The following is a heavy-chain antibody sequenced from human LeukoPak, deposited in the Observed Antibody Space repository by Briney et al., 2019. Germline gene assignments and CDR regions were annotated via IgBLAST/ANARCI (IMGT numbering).Heavy chain of an antibody. CDR2: INAGNGNT. J-gene: IGHJ3*02. CDR1: GYTFTSYA. D-gene: IGHD3-9*01. Sequence: ASVKVSCKASGYTFTSYAMHWVRQAPGQRLEWMGWINAGNGNTKYSQKFQGRVTITRDTSASTAYMELGSLRSEDTAVYYCARDPTISEDAFDIWGQGTMVTVSS. CDR3: ARDPTISEDAFDI. V-gene: IGHV1-3*01.